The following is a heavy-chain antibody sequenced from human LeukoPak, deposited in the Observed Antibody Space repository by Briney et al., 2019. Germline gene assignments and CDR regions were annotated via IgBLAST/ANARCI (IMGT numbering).Heavy chain of an antibody. CDR2: INHSGST. CDR1: GGSFSGYY. J-gene: IGHJ5*02. Sequence: SRTLSLTCAVYGGSFSGYYWSWIRQPPGKGLEWIGEINHSGSTNYNPSLKSRVTISVDTSKNQFSLKLSSVTASDTAVYYCARGYCSGGSCYSWFDPWGQGTLVTVSS. D-gene: IGHD2-15*01. V-gene: IGHV4-34*01. CDR3: ARGYCSGGSCYSWFDP.